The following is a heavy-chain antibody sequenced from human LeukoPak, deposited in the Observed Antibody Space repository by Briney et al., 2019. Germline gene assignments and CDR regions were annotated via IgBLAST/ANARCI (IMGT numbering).Heavy chain of an antibody. CDR3: ARAMITFGGVIGSGPLDY. Sequence: ASVTVSCKASGYTFTGYYMHWVRQAPGQGLEWMGWINPNSGGTNYAQKLQGRVTMTTDTSTSTAYMELRSLRSDDTAVYYCARAMITFGGVIGSGPLDYWGQGTPVTVSS. V-gene: IGHV1-2*02. D-gene: IGHD3-16*02. J-gene: IGHJ4*02. CDR1: GYTFTGYY. CDR2: INPNSGGT.